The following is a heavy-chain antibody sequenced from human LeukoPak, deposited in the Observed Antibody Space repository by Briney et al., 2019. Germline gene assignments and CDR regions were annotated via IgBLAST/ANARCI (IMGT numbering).Heavy chain of an antibody. V-gene: IGHV4-30-4*08. J-gene: IGHJ3*02. CDR2: IYYSGST. CDR1: GGSISSGDYY. Sequence: SETLSLTCTVSGGSISSGDYYWSWIRQPPGKGLEWIGYIYYSGSTYYNPSLKSRVTISVDTSKNQFSLKLSSVTAADTAVYYCARDREGYDILTGSDAFDIWGQGTMVTVSS. CDR3: ARDREGYDILTGSDAFDI. D-gene: IGHD3-9*01.